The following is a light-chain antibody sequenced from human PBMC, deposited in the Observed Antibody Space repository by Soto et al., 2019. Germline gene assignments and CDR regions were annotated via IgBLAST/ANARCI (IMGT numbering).Light chain of an antibody. V-gene: IGLV2-14*03. J-gene: IGLJ1*01. Sequence: QPVLKKPASVSGAPGRWISISYKGASSDVGGFDHVSWYQQHPGKVPRLLIYDVSSRPSGVSDRFSGSKSGNTASLTISGLQAEDEADYYCNSFTTTNTYVFGTGTKVTAL. CDR1: SSDVGGFDH. CDR3: NSFTTTNTYV. CDR2: DVS.